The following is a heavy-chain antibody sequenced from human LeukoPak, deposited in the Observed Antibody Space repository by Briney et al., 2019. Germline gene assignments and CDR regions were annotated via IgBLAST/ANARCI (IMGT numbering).Heavy chain of an antibody. Sequence: PSETLSLTCTVSGGSIRNYYWSWIRQPPGKGLEWIGYIYYSGSTYYNPSLKSRVTISVDTSKNQFSLKLSSVTAADTAVYYCAREGQGSTHFDYWGQGTLVTVSS. CDR2: IYYSGST. V-gene: IGHV4-30-4*08. CDR3: AREGQGSTHFDY. D-gene: IGHD2-2*01. CDR1: GGSIRNYY. J-gene: IGHJ4*02.